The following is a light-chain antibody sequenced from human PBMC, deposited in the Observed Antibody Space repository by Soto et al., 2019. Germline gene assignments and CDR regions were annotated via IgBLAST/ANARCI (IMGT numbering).Light chain of an antibody. Sequence: EIVLTQSTGTLSLSPRERATLSCRASQRISSRNLAWYQQKPGQAPRLLIYGTSSRATGIPDRFSGSGSVTDFTLTINRLEPEDFAVYYCQQYSDLPYTFGQGTKLEVK. CDR2: GTS. J-gene: IGKJ2*01. V-gene: IGKV3-20*01. CDR1: QRISSRN. CDR3: QQYSDLPYT.